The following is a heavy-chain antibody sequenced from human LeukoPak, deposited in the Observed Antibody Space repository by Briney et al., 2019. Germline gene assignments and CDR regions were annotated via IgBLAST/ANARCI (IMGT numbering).Heavy chain of an antibody. V-gene: IGHV4-39*07. J-gene: IGHJ4*02. Sequence: SETLSLTCTVSGGSISSSSYYWGWIRQPPGRGLEWIGRNYYSGSTYYNPSLKSRVTISVDTSKNQFSLKLSSVTAADTAVYYCARRPMGGWDRNQYYFDYWGQGTLVTVSS. D-gene: IGHD1-14*01. CDR2: NYYSGST. CDR1: GGSISSSSYY. CDR3: ARRPMGGWDRNQYYFDY.